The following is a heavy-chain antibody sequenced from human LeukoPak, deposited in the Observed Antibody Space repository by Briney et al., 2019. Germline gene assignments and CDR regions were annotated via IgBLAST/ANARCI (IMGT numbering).Heavy chain of an antibody. CDR1: GFTFSSYG. Sequence: PGGSLRLSCAASGFTFSSYGMHWVRQAPGKGLEWVAFIRYDGSNKYYADSVKGRFTISRDNSKNTLYLQMNSLRAEDTAVYYCARQRYYYDSSGFPFDYWGQGTLVTVSS. CDR2: IRYDGSNK. V-gene: IGHV3-30*02. CDR3: ARQRYYYDSSGFPFDY. J-gene: IGHJ4*02. D-gene: IGHD3-22*01.